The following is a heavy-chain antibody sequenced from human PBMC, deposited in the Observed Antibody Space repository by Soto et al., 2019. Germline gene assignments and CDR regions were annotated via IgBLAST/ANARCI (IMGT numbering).Heavy chain of an antibody. Sequence: SETLSLTCAVYGGSFSGYYWSWIRQPPGKGLEWIGEINHSGSTNYNPSLKSRVTISVDTSKNQFSLKLSSVTAADTAVYYCARAQARIVARRIGLDYWGQGTLVTVSS. V-gene: IGHV4-34*01. CDR2: INHSGST. CDR1: GGSFSGYY. CDR3: ARAQARIVARRIGLDY. D-gene: IGHD6-6*01. J-gene: IGHJ4*02.